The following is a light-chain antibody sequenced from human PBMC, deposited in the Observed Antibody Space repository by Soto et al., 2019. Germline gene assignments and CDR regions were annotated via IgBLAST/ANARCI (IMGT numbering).Light chain of an antibody. Sequence: SVLTHPPSASGTPGQRVSISCSGSRSNIGRNYVYWYQQLPGTAPKLLIQRNNERPSGVPDRFSGSKSGTSVSLAISGLRSEDEATYYCAACDDILTGYVFGGRTNLT. V-gene: IGLV1-47*01. CDR1: RSNIGRNY. CDR2: RNN. CDR3: AACDDILTGYV. J-gene: IGLJ3*02.